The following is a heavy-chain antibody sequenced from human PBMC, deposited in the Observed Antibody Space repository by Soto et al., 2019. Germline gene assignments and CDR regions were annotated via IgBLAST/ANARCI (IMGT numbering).Heavy chain of an antibody. Sequence: WGSLRLSCAASGFTFISYGIHCVRHSPFKGLEWVAVIWYDGSNKYYADSVKGRFTISRDNSKNTLYLQMNSLRAEDTAVYYCARDYDILTGSLYFDYWGQGTTVTVSS. CDR2: IWYDGSNK. V-gene: IGHV3-33*01. CDR3: ARDYDILTGSLYFDY. CDR1: GFTFISYG. J-gene: IGHJ4*03. D-gene: IGHD3-9*01.